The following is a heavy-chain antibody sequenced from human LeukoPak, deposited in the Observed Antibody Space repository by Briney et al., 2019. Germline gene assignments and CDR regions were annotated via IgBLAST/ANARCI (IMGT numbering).Heavy chain of an antibody. V-gene: IGHV3-53*01. J-gene: IGHJ4*02. CDR1: GFIVSGDF. CDR3: AKPRWVTTNNYDY. CDR2: IYSDGST. Sequence: GGSLRLSCAASGFIVSGDFMSWARQAPGKGLEWVSVIYSDGSTYYADSVKGRFTISRDNSKNTLYLQMNSLRAEDTAVYYCAKPRWVTTNNYDYWGLGTLVTVSS. D-gene: IGHD4-17*01.